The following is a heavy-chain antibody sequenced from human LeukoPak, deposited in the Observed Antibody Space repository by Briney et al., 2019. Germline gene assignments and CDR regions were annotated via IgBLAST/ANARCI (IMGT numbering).Heavy chain of an antibody. Sequence: GGSLRHSCAASGFTFSSYWMSWVRQAPGKGLEWVANIKQDGSEKYYVDSVKGRFTISRDNAKNSLYLQMNSLRAEDTAVYYCARDRIQLWLSWYFDLWGRGTLVTVSS. J-gene: IGHJ2*01. D-gene: IGHD5-18*01. CDR3: ARDRIQLWLSWYFDL. CDR1: GFTFSSYW. CDR2: IKQDGSEK. V-gene: IGHV3-7*01.